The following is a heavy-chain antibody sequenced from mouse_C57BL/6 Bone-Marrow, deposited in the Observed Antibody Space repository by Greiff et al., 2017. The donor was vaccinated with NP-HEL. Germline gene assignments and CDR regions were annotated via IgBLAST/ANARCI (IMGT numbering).Heavy chain of an antibody. J-gene: IGHJ3*01. CDR2: IDPSDSYT. V-gene: IGHV1-59*01. Sequence: QVQLQQPGAELVRPGTSVKLSCKASGYTFTSYWMHWVKQRPGQGLEWIGVIDPSDSYTNYNQKFKGKATLTVDTSSSTAYMQLSSLTSEDSAVYYCARGWDYEAYWGQGTLVTVSA. D-gene: IGHD2-4*01. CDR3: ARGWDYEAY. CDR1: GYTFTSYW.